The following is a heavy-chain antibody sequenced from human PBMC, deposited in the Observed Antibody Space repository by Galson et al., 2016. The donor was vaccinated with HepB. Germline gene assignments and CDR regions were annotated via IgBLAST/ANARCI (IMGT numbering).Heavy chain of an antibody. J-gene: IGHJ4*02. CDR1: GFSLSTSGMC. CDR2: IDWDDDK. CDR3: ARNPPPPGYSSSWYYFDY. V-gene: IGHV2-70*01. D-gene: IGHD6-13*01. Sequence: PALVKPTQTLTLTCTSSGFSLSTSGMCVSWIRQPPGKALEWLALIDWDDDKYYSTSLKPRLTISQDTSKNQVVLTMTNIDPVDTATYYCARNPPPPGYSSSWYYFDYWGQGTLVTVSS.